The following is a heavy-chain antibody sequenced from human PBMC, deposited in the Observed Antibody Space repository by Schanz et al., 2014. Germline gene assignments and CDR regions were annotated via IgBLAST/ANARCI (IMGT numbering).Heavy chain of an antibody. Sequence: EVQLLESGGGLVRPGGSLRLSCAASGFTFSNYAMSWVRQAPGKGLEWVSGFIVDSGNTYYAGSVKGRFSISRDYSKNTLYLQMSSLSADDTAVFYCAKGMGYCSGGTCYDYYYYGLDVWGQGTTVTGSS. J-gene: IGHJ6*02. CDR3: AKGMGYCSGGTCYDYYYYGLDV. CDR2: FIVDSGNT. V-gene: IGHV3-23*01. D-gene: IGHD2-15*01. CDR1: GFTFSNYA.